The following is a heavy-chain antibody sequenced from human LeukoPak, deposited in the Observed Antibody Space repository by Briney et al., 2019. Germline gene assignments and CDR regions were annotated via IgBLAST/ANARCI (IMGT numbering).Heavy chain of an antibody. D-gene: IGHD3-22*01. V-gene: IGHV3-48*04. CDR1: GFAFSSYS. Sequence: GGSLRLSCAASGFAFSSYSMSWVRQAPGKGLEWVSYISSSSSTIYYADSVKGRFTISRDNAKNSLYLQMNSLRAEDTAVYYCARDHYYDSSGYYQYYYYMDVWGKGTTVTVSS. J-gene: IGHJ6*03. CDR3: ARDHYYDSSGYYQYYYYMDV. CDR2: ISSSSSTI.